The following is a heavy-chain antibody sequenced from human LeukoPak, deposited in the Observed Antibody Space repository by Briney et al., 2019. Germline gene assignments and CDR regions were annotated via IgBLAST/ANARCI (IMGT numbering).Heavy chain of an antibody. D-gene: IGHD3-9*01. CDR2: INHSGST. CDR1: GGSLSGYY. V-gene: IGHV4-34*01. Sequence: PSETLSLTCAVYGGSLSGYYWSWIRQPPGKGLEWIGEINHSGSTNYNPSLKSRVTISVDTSKNQFSLKLSSVTAADTAVYYCARRTVRYFDWFQTNWFDPWGQGTLVAVSS. CDR3: ARRTVRYFDWFQTNWFDP. J-gene: IGHJ5*02.